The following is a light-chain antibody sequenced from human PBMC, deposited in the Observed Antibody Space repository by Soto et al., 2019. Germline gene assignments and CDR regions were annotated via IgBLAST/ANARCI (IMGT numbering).Light chain of an antibody. CDR1: SSDVGGYTY. CDR3: SSYRRGSTYV. J-gene: IGLJ1*01. CDR2: YVT. Sequence: QSALTQPASVSGSPGQSITVSCTGTSSDVGGYTYVAWYQQHPGKAPRLMIYYVTNRPSGVSDRFSGSKSGNTASLTISGLQAEDEADYYCSSYRRGSTYVFGTGTKVTVL. V-gene: IGLV2-14*03.